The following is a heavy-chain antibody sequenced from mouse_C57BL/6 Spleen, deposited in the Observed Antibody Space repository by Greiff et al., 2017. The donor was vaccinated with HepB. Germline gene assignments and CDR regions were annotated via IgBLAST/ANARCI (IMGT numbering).Heavy chain of an antibody. V-gene: IGHV1-76*01. J-gene: IGHJ1*03. CDR3: ARHYYYGSSYWYFDV. CDR1: GYTFTDYY. D-gene: IGHD1-1*01. Sequence: QVQLQQSGAELVRPGASVKLSCKASGYTFTDYYINWVKQRPGQGLEWIARIYPGSGNTYYNEKFKGKATLTAEKSSSTAYMQLSSLTSEDSAVYFCARHYYYGSSYWYFDVWGTGTTVTVSS. CDR2: IYPGSGNT.